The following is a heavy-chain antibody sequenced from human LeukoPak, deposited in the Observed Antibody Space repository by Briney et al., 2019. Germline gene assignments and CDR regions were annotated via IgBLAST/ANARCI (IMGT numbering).Heavy chain of an antibody. CDR2: IKQDGGEK. CDR3: ARRGTVAVPVFWFDP. CDR1: GFTFSTYW. V-gene: IGHV3-7*01. D-gene: IGHD2-2*01. Sequence: GGSLRLSCAASGFTFSTYWMSWVRQAPGKGLEWVANIKQDGGEKYYVDSVKGRFTISRDNAKNSVYLQINRLRAEDTAVYYCARRGTVAVPVFWFDPWGQGTLVIVSS. J-gene: IGHJ5*02.